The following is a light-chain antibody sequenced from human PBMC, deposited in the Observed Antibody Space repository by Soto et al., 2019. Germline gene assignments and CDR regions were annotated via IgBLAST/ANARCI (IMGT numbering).Light chain of an antibody. Sequence: QSALTQPASVSGYPGQSITISCTGASSDFGDFNYVSWYQQHPGKVPKLMIYEVTSRPSGVSNRFSGSKSDNTASLTISGLQAEDEADYYCSSYTSSNTLVFGGGTKVTVL. CDR1: SSDFGDFNY. CDR2: EVT. V-gene: IGLV2-14*01. J-gene: IGLJ2*01. CDR3: SSYTSSNTLV.